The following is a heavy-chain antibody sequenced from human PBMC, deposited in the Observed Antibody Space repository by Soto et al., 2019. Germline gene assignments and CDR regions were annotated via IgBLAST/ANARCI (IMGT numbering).Heavy chain of an antibody. CDR2: INAGNGNT. CDR1: GYTFTIYV. Sequence: ASVKVSCKASGYTFTIYVMHWVRQAPGQRLEWMGWINAGNGNTKYSQKFQGRVTITRDTSASTAYMELSSLRSEDTAVYYCARSIVVVTALDYWGQGTLVTVSS. D-gene: IGHD2-21*02. V-gene: IGHV1-3*01. CDR3: ARSIVVVTALDY. J-gene: IGHJ4*02.